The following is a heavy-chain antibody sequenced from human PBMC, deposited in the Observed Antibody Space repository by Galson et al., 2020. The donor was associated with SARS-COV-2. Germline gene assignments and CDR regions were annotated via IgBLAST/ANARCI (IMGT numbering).Heavy chain of an antibody. J-gene: IGHJ4*02. V-gene: IGHV1-18*04. CDR2: ISAYNGNT. CDR3: ARVFYYDSSGYYLPESRFDY. Sequence: ASVKVSCKASGYTFTSYGISWVRQAPGQGLEWMGWISAYNGNTNYAQKLQGRVTMTTDTSTSTAYMELRILRSDDTAVYYCARVFYYDSSGYYLPESRFDYWGQGTLVTVSS. CDR1: GYTFTSYG. D-gene: IGHD3-22*01.